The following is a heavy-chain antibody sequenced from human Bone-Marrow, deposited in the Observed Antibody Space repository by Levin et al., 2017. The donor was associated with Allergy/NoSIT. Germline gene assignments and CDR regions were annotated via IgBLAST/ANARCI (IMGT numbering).Heavy chain of an antibody. CDR1: GFSFSSYG. D-gene: IGHD2-15*01. CDR3: AKMAGFCSGGSCLTYWYFDL. Sequence: GGSLRLSCAASGFSFSSYGMYWVRQAPGKGLEWVAVISYDGSNKYYEDSVKGRFTISRDNSKNTLHLQMNSLRAEDTAVYYCAKMAGFCSGGSCLTYWYFDLWGRGTLVTVSS. V-gene: IGHV3-30*18. CDR2: ISYDGSNK. J-gene: IGHJ2*01.